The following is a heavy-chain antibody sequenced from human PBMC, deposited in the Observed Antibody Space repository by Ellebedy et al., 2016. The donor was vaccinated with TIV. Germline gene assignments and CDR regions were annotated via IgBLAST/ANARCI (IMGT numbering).Heavy chain of an antibody. V-gene: IGHV1-46*01. J-gene: IGHJ4*02. CDR1: AYTFSSYY. CDR2: INPSGDST. D-gene: IGHD2-21*02. CDR3: ARDGVVVTAISALDY. Sequence: ASVKVSXKASAYTFSSYYMHWVRQAPGQGLEWMGIINPSGDSTTYAQKFQGRVTMTRDTSTSTVYMELSSLRSEDTAVYYCARDGVVVTAISALDYWGQGTLVTVSS.